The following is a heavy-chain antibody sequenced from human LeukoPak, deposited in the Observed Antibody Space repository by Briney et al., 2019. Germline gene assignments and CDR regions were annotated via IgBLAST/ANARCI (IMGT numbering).Heavy chain of an antibody. V-gene: IGHV4-34*01. CDR1: GGSFSGYY. Sequence: SETLSLTCAVYGGSFSGYYWSWIRQPPGKGLEWIGEINHSGSTNYNPSLKSRVTISVDTSKNQFSLKLSSVTAADTAVYYCARARGGGYYADFDYWGQGTLVTVSS. D-gene: IGHD3-3*01. J-gene: IGHJ4*02. CDR2: INHSGST. CDR3: ARARGGGYYADFDY.